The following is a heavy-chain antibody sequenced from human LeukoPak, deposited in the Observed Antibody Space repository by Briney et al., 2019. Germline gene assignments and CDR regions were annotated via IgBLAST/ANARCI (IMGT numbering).Heavy chain of an antibody. V-gene: IGHV4-39*07. CDR1: SGSIGNSAFY. CDR3: SGSGWFEGPFDY. D-gene: IGHD6-19*01. J-gene: IGHJ4*02. Sequence: SETLSLTCTDSSGSIGNSAFYWGWIRQSPGKGLEWIGSMYYSGSTYYNPSFQSRVTISVDTSKNQFSLKMNSVTAADTAVYYCSGSGWFEGPFDYWGQGTLVTVSS. CDR2: MYYSGST.